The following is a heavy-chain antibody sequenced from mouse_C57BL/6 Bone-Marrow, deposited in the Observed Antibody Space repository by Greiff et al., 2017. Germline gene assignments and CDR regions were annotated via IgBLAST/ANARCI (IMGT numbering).Heavy chain of an antibody. CDR1: GYTFTDYY. V-gene: IGHV1-19*01. J-gene: IGHJ2*01. CDR3: ARRLHYYGSSHFDY. D-gene: IGHD1-1*01. CDR2: INPYNGGT. Sequence: EVQLQQSGPVLVKPGASVKMSCKASGYTFTDYYMNWVKQSHGKSLEWIGVINPYNGGTSYNQKFKGKATLTVDKSSSTAYMELNSLTSEDSAVYYCARRLHYYGSSHFDYWGQGTTLTVSS.